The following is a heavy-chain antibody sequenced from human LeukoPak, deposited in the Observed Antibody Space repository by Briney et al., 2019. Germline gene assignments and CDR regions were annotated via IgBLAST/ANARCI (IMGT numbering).Heavy chain of an antibody. CDR1: GGSFSGYY. J-gene: IGHJ4*02. D-gene: IGHD3-22*01. V-gene: IGHV4-34*01. CDR2: INHSGST. Sequence: PSETLSLTCAVYGGSFSGYYWSWIRQPPGKGLEWIGEINHSGSTNYNPSLKSRVTISVDTSKNQFSLKLSSVTAADTAVYYCARHKSYYDSSGYGYFDYWGQGTLVTVSS. CDR3: ARHKSYYDSSGYGYFDY.